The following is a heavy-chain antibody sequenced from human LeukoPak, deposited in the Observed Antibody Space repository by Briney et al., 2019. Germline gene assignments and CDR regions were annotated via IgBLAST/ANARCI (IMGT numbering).Heavy chain of an antibody. V-gene: IGHV3-66*01. D-gene: IGHD4-23*01. Sequence: GGSLRLSCAASGFTVSSNYMSWVRQAPGKGLEWVSVIYSGGSTYYADSVKGRFTISRDNAKNSLYLQMNSLRAEDTAVYYCARDYGGSSPFDYWGQGTLVTVSS. CDR1: GFTVSSNY. CDR2: IYSGGST. J-gene: IGHJ4*02. CDR3: ARDYGGSSPFDY.